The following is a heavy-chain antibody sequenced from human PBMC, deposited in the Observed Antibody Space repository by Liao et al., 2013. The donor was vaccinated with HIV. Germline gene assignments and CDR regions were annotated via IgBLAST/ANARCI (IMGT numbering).Heavy chain of an antibody. D-gene: IGHD5-12*01. Sequence: QVQLQESGPGLVKPSETLSLTCSVSGGSISSYSWNWIRQPAGKGLEWIGRVSNSGGATYNPSLSSRVTMSVDTSRNRFSLRLNSVTAADTAVYYCARGGSFFDFWGQGTVVTVSS. CDR2: VSNSGGA. CDR1: GGSISSYS. V-gene: IGHV4-4*07. CDR3: ARGGSFFDF. J-gene: IGHJ4*02.